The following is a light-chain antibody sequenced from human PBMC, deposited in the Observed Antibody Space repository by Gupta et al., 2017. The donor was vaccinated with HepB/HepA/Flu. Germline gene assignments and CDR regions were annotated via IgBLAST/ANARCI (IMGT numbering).Light chain of an antibody. Sequence: HSALSQPASVSGSPGQPITFSCTGTSSDVGSYNFVSWYQQHPGKAPKLIIYDVNKRPSGVSNRFSGSKSGNTASLTISGLQAEDEAYYYCSSYTSSSSYVIGTGTKVTVL. CDR2: DVN. J-gene: IGLJ1*01. CDR1: SSDVGSYNF. V-gene: IGLV2-14*03. CDR3: SSYTSSSSYV.